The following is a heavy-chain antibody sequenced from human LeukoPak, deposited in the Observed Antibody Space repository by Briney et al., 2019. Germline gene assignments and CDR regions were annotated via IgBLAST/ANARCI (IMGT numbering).Heavy chain of an antibody. CDR3: ARRQTYFDY. CDR2: IYYSGST. Sequence: SETLSLTCTVSNGSIGPYFWSWIRQPPGKGLGWIGYIYYSGSTKYNPSLKSRVTISLDTSKKQFSLKLSSVTAADTALYYCARRQTYFDYWGQGTLVTVSS. CDR1: NGSIGPYF. V-gene: IGHV4-59*08. J-gene: IGHJ4*02.